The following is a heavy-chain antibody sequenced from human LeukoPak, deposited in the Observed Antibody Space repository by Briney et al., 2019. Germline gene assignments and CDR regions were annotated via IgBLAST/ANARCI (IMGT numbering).Heavy chain of an antibody. CDR3: ARGRVTGY. Sequence: SETLSLTCTVSGGSISTYYWSWHRQPPGKGLEWVGSIIYTGSTNYNPSLKSRVTISLDASKNQFSLKLNSVTAADTAVYYCARGRVTGYWGQGTLITVSS. D-gene: IGHD4-11*01. V-gene: IGHV4-59*01. CDR1: GGSISTYY. J-gene: IGHJ4*02. CDR2: IIYTGST.